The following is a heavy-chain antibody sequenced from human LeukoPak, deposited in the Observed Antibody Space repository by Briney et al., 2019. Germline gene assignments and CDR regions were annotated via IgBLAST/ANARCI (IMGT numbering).Heavy chain of an antibody. CDR1: GGSISSYY. J-gene: IGHJ4*02. V-gene: IGHV4-59*01. D-gene: IGHD5-12*01. CDR2: IYYSGST. Sequence: SETLSLTCTVSGGSISSYYWSWIRQPPGKGLEWIGYIYYSGSTNYNPSLKSRVTISVDTSKNQFSLKLSSVTAADTAVYYCARIRKWLRPRVFDYWAREPWSPSPQ. CDR3: ARIRKWLRPRVFDY.